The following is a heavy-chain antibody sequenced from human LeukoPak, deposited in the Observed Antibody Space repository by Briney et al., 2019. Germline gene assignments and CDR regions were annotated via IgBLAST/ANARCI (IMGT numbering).Heavy chain of an antibody. D-gene: IGHD1-26*01. Sequence: SETLSLTCTVSGGSISSYYWSWIRQPPGKGLEWIGYIYYSGSTNYNPSLKSRVTISVDTSKNQFSLKLSSVTAADTAVYYCARVSSGATTVDYWGQGTLVTVSS. CDR1: GGSISSYY. CDR3: ARVSSGATTVDY. CDR2: IYYSGST. J-gene: IGHJ4*02. V-gene: IGHV4-59*12.